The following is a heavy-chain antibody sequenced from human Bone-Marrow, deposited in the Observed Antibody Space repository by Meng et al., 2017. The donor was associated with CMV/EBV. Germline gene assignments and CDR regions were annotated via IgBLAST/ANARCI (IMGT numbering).Heavy chain of an antibody. V-gene: IGHV3-30*02. CDR1: GFTFSSYG. D-gene: IGHD3-3*01. CDR3: ARDQAVGYDFWSGYPDY. CDR2: IRYDGSNK. Sequence: GESLKISCAASGFTFSSYGMHWVRQAPGKGLEWVAFIRYDGSNKYYADSVKGRFTISRDNSKNTLYLQMNSLRAEDTAVYYCARDQAVGYDFWSGYPDYWGQGTLVTVSS. J-gene: IGHJ4*02.